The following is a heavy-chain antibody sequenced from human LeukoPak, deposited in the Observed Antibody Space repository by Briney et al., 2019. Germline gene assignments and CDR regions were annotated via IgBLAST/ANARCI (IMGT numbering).Heavy chain of an antibody. CDR3: AKPGGPGIAARGAFDL. J-gene: IGHJ3*01. V-gene: IGHV3-23*01. CDR2: ISAPGTVT. CDR1: GFTFTNYA. Sequence: GGSLRLSCAASGFTFTNYALNWVRQAPGKGLEWVSTISAPGTVTYYADSVKGRFTISRDNSKNTLYLQMDSLGAEDTALYFCAKPGGPGIAARGAFDLWGQGTMVTVSS. D-gene: IGHD6-25*01.